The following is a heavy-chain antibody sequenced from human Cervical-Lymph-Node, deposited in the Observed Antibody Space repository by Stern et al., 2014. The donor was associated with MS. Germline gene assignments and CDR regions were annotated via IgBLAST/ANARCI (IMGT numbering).Heavy chain of an antibody. CDR3: ASAGGWYEPDY. Sequence: VQLVQSGAEVKKPGASVKVSCKTSGDSFTTYAMHWVRQAPGQRLEWLGWISAGGDTKYSQKFQGRGTITRDASASTAYMEVSGLKSEDTAIYYCASAGGWYEPDYWGQGTLVTVSS. V-gene: IGHV1-3*01. CDR2: ISAGGDT. D-gene: IGHD6-19*01. CDR1: GDSFTTYA. J-gene: IGHJ4*02.